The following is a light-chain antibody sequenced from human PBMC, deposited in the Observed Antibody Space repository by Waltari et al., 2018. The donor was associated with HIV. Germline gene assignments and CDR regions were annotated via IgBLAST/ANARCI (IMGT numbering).Light chain of an antibody. CDR1: SSDVWAYNL. CDR3: CSYTGGGVV. Sequence: QSALTRPASVSGSPGQSITISCTGTSSDVWAYNLVSWYHPHPGKAPKLMIFEVTKRPSGVSDRFSGSGSGNTASLTISGLQAEDEGDYYCCSYTGGGVVFGGGTKLTVL. CDR2: EVT. J-gene: IGLJ2*01. V-gene: IGLV2-23*02.